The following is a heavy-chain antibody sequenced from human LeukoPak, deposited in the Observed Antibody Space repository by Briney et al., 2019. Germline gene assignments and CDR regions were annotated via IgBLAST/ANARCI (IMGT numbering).Heavy chain of an antibody. Sequence: GGSLRLSCAASGFTVSSNYMSWVRQAPGKGLEWVSVIYSGGSTYYADPVEGRFTISRDNSKNTLYLQMNSLRAEDTAVYYCARWWRGLSLFDYWGQGTLVTVSS. D-gene: IGHD2-21*01. CDR2: IYSGGST. J-gene: IGHJ4*02. CDR1: GFTVSSNY. V-gene: IGHV3-53*01. CDR3: ARWWRGLSLFDY.